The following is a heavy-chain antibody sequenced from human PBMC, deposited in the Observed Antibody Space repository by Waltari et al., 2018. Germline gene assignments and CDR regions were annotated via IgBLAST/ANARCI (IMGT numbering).Heavy chain of an antibody. CDR1: GYTFANFH. CDR2: INPSGGSA. J-gene: IGHJ4*02. Sequence: QVQLVQSGAEVKKPGASVNVSCKAYGYTFANFHIHWVRQAPGHGLEWMGKINPSGGSAGYPQKFQGRITMTRDTSTGTVYMELSSLTSEDTAVYFCARVPPGPYYFDHWGQGTLVTVSS. CDR3: ARVPPGPYYFDH. V-gene: IGHV1-46*01.